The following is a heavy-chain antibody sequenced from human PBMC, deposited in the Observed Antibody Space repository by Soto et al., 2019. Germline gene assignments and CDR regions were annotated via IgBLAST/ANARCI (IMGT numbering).Heavy chain of an antibody. J-gene: IGHJ4*02. CDR1: GGTFSSYA. CDR3: AGRPMGYGYPGRDDY. V-gene: IGHV1-69*12. CDR2: IIPIFGTA. D-gene: IGHD5-18*01. Sequence: QVQLVQSGAEVKKPGSSVKVSCKASGGTFSSYAISWVRQAPGQGLEWMGGIIPIFGTANYAQKFQGRVRITADESTSTAYMELSSLRSEDTAVYSCAGRPMGYGYPGRDDYWGQGTLVTVSS.